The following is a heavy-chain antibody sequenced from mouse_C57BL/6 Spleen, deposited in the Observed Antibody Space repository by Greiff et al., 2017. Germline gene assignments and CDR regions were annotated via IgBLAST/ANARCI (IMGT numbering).Heavy chain of an antibody. Sequence: QVQLQQSGPELVKPGASVKISCKASGYAFSSSWMNWVKQRPGKGLEWIGRIYPGDGDTNYNGKFKGKATLTADKSSSPAYMPLSSLTYWESAVYFCGKGPPQDYYGSAWYFDVWGTGTTVTVSS. CDR2: IYPGDGDT. D-gene: IGHD1-1*01. CDR3: GKGPPQDYYGSAWYFDV. J-gene: IGHJ1*03. V-gene: IGHV1-82*01. CDR1: GYAFSSSW.